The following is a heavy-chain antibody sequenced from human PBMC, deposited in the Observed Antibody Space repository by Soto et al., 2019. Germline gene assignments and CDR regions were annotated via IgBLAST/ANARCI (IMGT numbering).Heavy chain of an antibody. CDR1: GFTVSSNY. CDR3: AGPSSGWSAHTGPGYFDL. D-gene: IGHD6-19*01. V-gene: IGHV3-53*02. Sequence: EVQLVETGGGLIQPGGSLRLSCAASGFTVSSNYMSWVRQAPGKGLEWVAVIYSGGSTYYADSVKGRFTISRDNSKNKLYIQMNSLRAEDTAVYYCAGPSSGWSAHTGPGYFDLWGRGTRVTVSS. CDR2: IYSGGST. J-gene: IGHJ2*01.